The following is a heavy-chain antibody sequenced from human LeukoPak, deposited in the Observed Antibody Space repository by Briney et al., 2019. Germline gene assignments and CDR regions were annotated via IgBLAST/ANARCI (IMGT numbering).Heavy chain of an antibody. CDR1: GGTFSSYA. V-gene: IGHV1-69*04. J-gene: IGHJ3*02. Sequence: GAAVKLSCKASGGTFSSYAISWVRQAPGQGLEWVGMIIPILGLADYAQKFQGRVTITADKSTSTAYMELSSLRSEDAAVYYCARDPTVVVPAADAFDIWGQGTMVTVSS. D-gene: IGHD2-2*01. CDR2: IIPILGLA. CDR3: ARDPTVVVPAADAFDI.